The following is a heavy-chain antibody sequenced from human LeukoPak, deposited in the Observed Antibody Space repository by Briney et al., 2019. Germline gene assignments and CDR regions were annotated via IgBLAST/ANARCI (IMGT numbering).Heavy chain of an antibody. V-gene: IGHV3-30*03. CDR1: GFSFSNYG. J-gene: IGHJ4*02. CDR2: ISSDGSNK. CDR3: ARDFTPEWFDIH. D-gene: IGHD3-3*01. Sequence: GGSLRLSCAASGFSFSNYGMHWVRQAPGKGLEWVAVISSDGSNKYYADSVKGRFTISRDNSKNTVYLQMNSLRADDTAVYYCARDFTPEWFDIHWGQGTLVTVS.